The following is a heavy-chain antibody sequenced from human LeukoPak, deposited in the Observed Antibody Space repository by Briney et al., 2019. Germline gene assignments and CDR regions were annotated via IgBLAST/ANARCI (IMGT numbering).Heavy chain of an antibody. V-gene: IGHV3-23*01. Sequence: PGGSLRLSCAASGFTFSSYAMSWVRQAPGKGLEWVSAISGSGGSTYYADSAKGRFTISRDNSKNTLYLQMNSLRAEDTAVYYCAKGLYYDILTGYPRLDYWGQGTLVTVSS. CDR3: AKGLYYDILTGYPRLDY. CDR2: ISGSGGST. J-gene: IGHJ4*02. CDR1: GFTFSSYA. D-gene: IGHD3-9*01.